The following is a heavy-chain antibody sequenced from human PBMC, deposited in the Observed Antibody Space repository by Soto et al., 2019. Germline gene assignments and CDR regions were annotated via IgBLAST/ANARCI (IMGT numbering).Heavy chain of an antibody. Sequence: PSETLSLTCTVSGGSIRNYYWSWIRQPPGKGLEWIGYISYTGSTNYNPSLKSRVTMSVDTSKNQFSLNLNSLTAADAAVYYCARHHYHGSGSYLESFDFWGQGALVTVSS. CDR3: ARHHYHGSGSYLESFDF. CDR1: GGSIRNYY. J-gene: IGHJ4*02. D-gene: IGHD3-10*01. CDR2: ISYTGST. V-gene: IGHV4-59*01.